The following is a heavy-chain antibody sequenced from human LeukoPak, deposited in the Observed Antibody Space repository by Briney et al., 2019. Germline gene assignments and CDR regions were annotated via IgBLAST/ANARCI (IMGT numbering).Heavy chain of an antibody. J-gene: IGHJ4*02. Sequence: SETLSLTCTVSGGSVSSGDYYWTWIRQPAGKGLEWIGRIYTSGSTTYSPSLKSRVTISRDTSKNQFSLRLSSVTAADTAVYYCAKRRSAAADYSLDYWGQGTLVTVSS. CDR2: IYTSGST. CDR3: AKRRSAAADYSLDY. V-gene: IGHV4-61*02. D-gene: IGHD2-2*01. CDR1: GGSVSSGDYY.